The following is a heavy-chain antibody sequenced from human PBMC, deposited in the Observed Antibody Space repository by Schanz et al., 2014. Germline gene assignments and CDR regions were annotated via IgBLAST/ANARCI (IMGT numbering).Heavy chain of an antibody. Sequence: EVQLLESGGGLVQPGGSLKLSCAASGLIFSNYVMSWVRQAPGKGLEWVSRINGDGSRTAYADSVKGRFTISRDNSKSTLYLQMNSLRAEDTAVYYCAKSLESCPGGRCSRGYFDYWGQGTLVTVSS. CDR2: INGDGSRT. D-gene: IGHD2-8*02. J-gene: IGHJ4*02. CDR3: AKSLESCPGGRCSRGYFDY. V-gene: IGHV3-23*01. CDR1: GLIFSNYV.